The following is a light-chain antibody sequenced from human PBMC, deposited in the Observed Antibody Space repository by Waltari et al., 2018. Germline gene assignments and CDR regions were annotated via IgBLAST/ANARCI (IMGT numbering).Light chain of an antibody. Sequence: EIVLTQSPGTLSLSPGERATLSCLASRSVSRFYLAWYQQKPGQAPTLLIYGASSRATGIPDRFSGSGSGTDFTLTISRLEPEDFAVYYCQQYGSSMYTFGLGTKLEIK. CDR1: RSVSRFY. J-gene: IGKJ2*01. CDR3: QQYGSSMYT. V-gene: IGKV3-20*01. CDR2: GAS.